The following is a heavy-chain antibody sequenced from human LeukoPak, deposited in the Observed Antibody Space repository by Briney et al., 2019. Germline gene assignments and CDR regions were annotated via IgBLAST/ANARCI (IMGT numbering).Heavy chain of an antibody. CDR2: INPNSGGT. Sequence: ASVKVSCKASGDTFTGYYMHWVRQAPGQGLEWMGRINPNSGGTNYAQKFQGRVTMTRDTSISTAYMELSRLRSDDTAVYYCARDRLAARNWFDPWGQGTLVTVSS. D-gene: IGHD6-6*01. CDR1: GDTFTGYY. CDR3: ARDRLAARNWFDP. J-gene: IGHJ5*02. V-gene: IGHV1-2*02.